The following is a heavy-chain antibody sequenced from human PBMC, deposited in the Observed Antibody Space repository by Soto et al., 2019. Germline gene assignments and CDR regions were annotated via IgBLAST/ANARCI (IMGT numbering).Heavy chain of an antibody. D-gene: IGHD3-10*01. J-gene: IGHJ6*01. CDR1: EFTFNTYN. V-gene: IGHV3-48*02. CDR3: AVFEASGPLDV. Sequence: GGSLRISCASSEFTFNTYNMNWVGQAPGKGLEWVSFISRSSKTIYYADPVKGRFTISRDNAKNSLYLQMNSLRDEDTAVYYCAVFEASGPLDVWGQGTTVTVSS. CDR2: ISRSSKTI.